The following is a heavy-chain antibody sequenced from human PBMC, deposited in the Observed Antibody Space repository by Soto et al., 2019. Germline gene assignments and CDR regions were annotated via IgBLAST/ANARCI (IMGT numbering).Heavy chain of an antibody. D-gene: IGHD6-19*01. Sequence: SETLSLTCAVYGGSFSGHYWSWIRQPPGKGLEWIGEINHSGSTNYNPSLKSRVTISVDTSKNQFSLKLSSVTAADTAVYYCARAYSSGWSPLDYWGQGTLVTVSS. CDR3: ARAYSSGWSPLDY. V-gene: IGHV4-34*01. CDR1: GGSFSGHY. CDR2: INHSGST. J-gene: IGHJ4*02.